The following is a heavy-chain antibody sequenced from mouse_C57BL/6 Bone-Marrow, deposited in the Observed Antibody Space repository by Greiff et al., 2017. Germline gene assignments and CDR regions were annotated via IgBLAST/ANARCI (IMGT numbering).Heavy chain of an antibody. V-gene: IGHV1-81*01. CDR3: AWGTVVATWDYAMDY. CDR1: GYTFTSYG. CDR2: IYPRSGNT. J-gene: IGHJ4*01. D-gene: IGHD1-1*01. Sequence: QVQLQQSGAELVRPGTSVKMSCKASGYTFTSYGISWVKQRTGQGLEWIGEIYPRSGNTYYNEKFKGKATLTADKSSSTAYMELRSLTSEDSAVYFCAWGTVVATWDYAMDYWGQGTSVTVSS.